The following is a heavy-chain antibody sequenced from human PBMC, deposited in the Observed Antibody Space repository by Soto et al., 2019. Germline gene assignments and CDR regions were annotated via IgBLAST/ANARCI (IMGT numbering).Heavy chain of an antibody. CDR2: ITWNSGKI. CDR3: VKDSYADFHRVLSTAEYFFDY. V-gene: IGHV3-9*01. CDR1: GFTFDDYA. Sequence: LRLSCTASGFTFDDYAMHWVRQGPGRGLEWVSGITWNSGKIAYADSVKGRFTIARDDDNNSLYLQMNSLRPEDTALYYCVKDSYADFHRVLSTAEYFFDYWGHGTLVTVSS. D-gene: IGHD2-15*01. J-gene: IGHJ4*01.